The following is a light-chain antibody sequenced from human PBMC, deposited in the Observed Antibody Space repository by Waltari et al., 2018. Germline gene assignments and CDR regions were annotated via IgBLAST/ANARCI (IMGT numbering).Light chain of an antibody. CDR3: QQYNNWPIT. CDR2: RAS. V-gene: IGKV3-15*01. Sequence: EVVLTQSPATLSVSPGERATLSCRASQNLHNPLAWYQQKPGQAPRLLIYRASTRATDIPVRFSGSGSGTDFTLTISSLQSEDFAVYYCQQYNNWPITFGQGTRLEIK. CDR1: QNLHNP. J-gene: IGKJ5*01.